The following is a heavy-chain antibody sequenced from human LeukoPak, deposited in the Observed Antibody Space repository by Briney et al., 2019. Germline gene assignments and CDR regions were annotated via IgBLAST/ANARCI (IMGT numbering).Heavy chain of an antibody. CDR1: GYSFTDYY. CDR3: AGVWGSYRYTGFDY. D-gene: IGHD3-16*02. J-gene: IGHJ4*02. CDR2: INPNHGGT. V-gene: IGHV1-2*02. Sequence: ASVKVSCKASGYSFTDYYINWVRQAPGQGLEWMGWINPNHGGTHYAQKFQGRVTMTRDTSITTAYMELSRLRSDDTAVYYCAGVWGSYRYTGFDYWGQGTLVTVSS.